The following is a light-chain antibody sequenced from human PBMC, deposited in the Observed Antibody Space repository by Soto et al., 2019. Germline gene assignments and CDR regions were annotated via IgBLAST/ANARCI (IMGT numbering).Light chain of an antibody. CDR1: QDIAGY. V-gene: IGKV1D-12*01. Sequence: DIQVTQSPSSVSASLVYRFTITCLASQDIAGYLAWYQHKPGRTPELLIHGASRLQSGVPARFSGSGSGTDFTLSINSLQPEDFATYYCQQAYSFPITFGQGTRLE. CDR2: GAS. J-gene: IGKJ5*01. CDR3: QQAYSFPIT.